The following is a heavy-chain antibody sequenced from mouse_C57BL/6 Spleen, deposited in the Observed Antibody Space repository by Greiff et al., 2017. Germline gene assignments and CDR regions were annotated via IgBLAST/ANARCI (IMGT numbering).Heavy chain of an antibody. CDR1: GYTFTSYW. V-gene: IGHV1-7*01. D-gene: IGHD1-2*01. CDR3: ARQGLLIDYAMDY. CDR2: INPSSGYT. J-gene: IGHJ4*01. Sequence: QVQLQQSGAELAKPGASVKLSCKASGYTFTSYWMHWVKQRPGQGLEWIGYINPSSGYTKYNQKFKDKATLTADNSASTAYMQLSSLTYEDSAVYYCARQGLLIDYAMDYWGQGTSVTVSS.